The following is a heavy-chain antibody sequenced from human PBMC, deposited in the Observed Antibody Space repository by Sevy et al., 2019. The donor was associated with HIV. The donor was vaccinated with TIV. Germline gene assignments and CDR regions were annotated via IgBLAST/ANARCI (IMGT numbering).Heavy chain of an antibody. CDR3: ATGGHLSFDGFHV. Sequence: GESLKISCQGSAYRIFNNWVAWVRQMPGKGLEWMGMIYPGNSDTRYSPPFQGQVTISADKPSGIAYLQWSSLRASDTAIYYCATGGHLSFDGFHVWGLGTKVTVSS. J-gene: IGHJ3*01. CDR2: IYPGNSDT. V-gene: IGHV5-51*04. D-gene: IGHD1-1*01. CDR1: AYRIFNNW.